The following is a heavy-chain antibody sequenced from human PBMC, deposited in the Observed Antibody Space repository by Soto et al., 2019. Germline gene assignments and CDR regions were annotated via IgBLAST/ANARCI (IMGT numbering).Heavy chain of an antibody. CDR2: IIPIFGTA. J-gene: IGHJ4*02. CDR3: ARVLSGYDSSGYLDY. CDR1: GGTFSSYA. D-gene: IGHD3-22*01. V-gene: IGHV1-69*01. Sequence: QVQLVQSGAEVKKPGSSVKVSCKASGGTFSSYAISWVRQAPGQGLEWMGGIIPIFGTANYAQKFQGRVTITAEESTSTAYMELSSLRSEDKAVYYCARVLSGYDSSGYLDYWGQGTLVTVSS.